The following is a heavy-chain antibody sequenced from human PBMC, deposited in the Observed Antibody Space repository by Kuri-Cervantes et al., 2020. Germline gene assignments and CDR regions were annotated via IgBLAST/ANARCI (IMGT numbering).Heavy chain of an antibody. CDR1: GGSISSYY. J-gene: IGHJ4*02. D-gene: IGHD3-22*01. Sequence: SETLSLTCTVSGGSISSYYWSWIRQPPGKGLEWIGYIYYSGSTNYNPSLKSRVTISVDKSKNQFSLKLSSVTAADTAVYYCARGRPKSYYDSSGYLYDYWGQGTLVTVSS. CDR2: IYYSGST. CDR3: ARGRPKSYYDSSGYLYDY. V-gene: IGHV4-59*12.